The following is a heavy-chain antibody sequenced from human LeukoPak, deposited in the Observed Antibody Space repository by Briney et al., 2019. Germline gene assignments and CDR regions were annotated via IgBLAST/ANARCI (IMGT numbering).Heavy chain of an antibody. CDR3: AKARERYSSSSSDHYFEY. V-gene: IGHV3-23*01. CDR1: GFTFQTYA. CDR2: ISGGGHST. D-gene: IGHD6-13*01. Sequence: GSLRLSCEGSGFTFQTYAMSWVRQAPGKGLEWVSGISGGGHSTYSADSVKGRFTISRDNSKNTLYLQMNSLRAEDTAVYYCAKARERYSSSSSDHYFEYWGQGTLVTVSS. J-gene: IGHJ4*02.